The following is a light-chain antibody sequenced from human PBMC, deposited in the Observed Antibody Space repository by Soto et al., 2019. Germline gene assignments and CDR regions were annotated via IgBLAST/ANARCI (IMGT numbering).Light chain of an antibody. CDR1: HTIMTY. CDR2: AAS. Sequence: DIQMTQSPSSLSASVGDGATITCRASHTIMTYLTWYQQKPGKPPRLLIYAASSLQSGVPSRFSGSGSGTDFTLTINSLQPEDFATYSCQQYNNYPQALGQGTKVDIK. J-gene: IGKJ1*01. CDR3: QQYNNYPQA. V-gene: IGKV1-39*01.